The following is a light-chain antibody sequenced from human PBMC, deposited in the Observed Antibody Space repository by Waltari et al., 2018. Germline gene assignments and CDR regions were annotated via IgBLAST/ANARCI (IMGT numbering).Light chain of an antibody. CDR3: QQYSSYPRT. J-gene: IGKJ1*01. CDR2: TAS. Sequence: IRITQSPSSLSASTGDRVTITCRASQGINSYLAWYQQKPGKAPKLLIYTASTLQSGVPSRFSGSGSGTDFTLTISRLQSEDFATYYCQQYSSYPRTFGQGTKVEIK. CDR1: QGINSY. V-gene: IGKV1-8*01.